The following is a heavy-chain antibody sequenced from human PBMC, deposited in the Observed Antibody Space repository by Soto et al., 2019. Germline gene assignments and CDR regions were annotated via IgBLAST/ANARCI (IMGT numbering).Heavy chain of an antibody. V-gene: IGHV3-23*01. Sequence: GESLKISCEGSEFTVSGHAMTWIRQAPGKGPEWVSTITADGGTYYADSVKGRFAMSRDTSENTLYLQMNSLGAEDTAAYYCAPHVSCSGGSCQYDAFAIRGQGTMVTVSS. CDR1: EFTVSGHA. D-gene: IGHD2-15*01. CDR3: APHVSCSGGSCQYDAFAI. CDR2: ITADGGT. J-gene: IGHJ3*02.